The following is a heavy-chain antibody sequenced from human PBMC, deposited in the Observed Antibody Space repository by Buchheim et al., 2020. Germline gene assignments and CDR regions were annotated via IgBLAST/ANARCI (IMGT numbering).Heavy chain of an antibody. CDR2: INTHNGGT. CDR3: ARESSNLISGIWWLAP. V-gene: IGHV1-46*01. Sequence: QVQLVQSETEVKEPGASVRVSCQVSGYTFTSHSIHWVRQAPGQGLEWMAFINTHNGGTFYAQKFRGRIVLTRDMSRNTVDMELKRLREDDTAIYYCARESSNLISGIWWLAPWGQGTL. J-gene: IGHJ5*02. D-gene: IGHD1-20*01. CDR1: GYTFTSHS.